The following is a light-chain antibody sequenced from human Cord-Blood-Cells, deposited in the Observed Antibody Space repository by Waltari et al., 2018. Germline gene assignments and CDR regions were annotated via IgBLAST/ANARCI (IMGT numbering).Light chain of an antibody. CDR2: AAS. CDR3: QQSYRTPPWT. J-gene: IGKJ1*01. Sequence: DIQMTQSPSSLSASVGDRVTITCRASQSSSRYLNWYQQKPGKAPKLLIYAASSVQSGVPSRVSGSVSGTDFTLTISSLQPEDFATYYCQQSYRTPPWTFGQGTKVEIK. V-gene: IGKV1-39*01. CDR1: QSSSRY.